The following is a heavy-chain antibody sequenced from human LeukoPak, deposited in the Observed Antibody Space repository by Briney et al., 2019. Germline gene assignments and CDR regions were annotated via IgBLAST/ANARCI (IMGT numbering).Heavy chain of an antibody. CDR1: GFTFSRYW. CDR2: INSDGSST. J-gene: IGHJ4*02. D-gene: IGHD2-15*01. V-gene: IGHV3-74*01. Sequence: QTGGSLRLSCAASGFTFSRYWMHWVRQTPGKGLVWVSRINSDGSSTRYADSVKGRFTISRDNAKNTLDLQMSSLRAEDTAVYYCARVDCSGGSCYFDYRGQGTLVTVSS. CDR3: ARVDCSGGSCYFDY.